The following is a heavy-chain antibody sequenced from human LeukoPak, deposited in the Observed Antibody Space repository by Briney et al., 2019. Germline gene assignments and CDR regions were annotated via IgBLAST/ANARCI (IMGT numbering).Heavy chain of an antibody. Sequence: ASVNVSCKASGYTFTSYAMNWMRQAPGQGLEWVGWINTNTGNPTYAHGVTGRVGFSLYTSVSTAYLQISSLKAEDTAVYYCARDLQTYYDFWSGYQAFDYWGQGTLVTVSS. CDR3: ARDLQTYYDFWSGYQAFDY. J-gene: IGHJ4*02. CDR1: GYTFTSYA. CDR2: INTNTGNP. D-gene: IGHD3-3*01. V-gene: IGHV7-4-1*02.